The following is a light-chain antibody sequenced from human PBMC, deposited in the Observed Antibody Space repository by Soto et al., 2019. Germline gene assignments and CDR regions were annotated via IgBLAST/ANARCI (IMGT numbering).Light chain of an antibody. Sequence: EIVMTQSPATLSVSPGEGVTLSCRASQNIYSNIAWYQQRPGQAPRLLIYRASTRATGVPARFSGSGSGTDFTLTISSLQSEDFTVYSCLQYHNLWAFGQGTNVDIK. CDR2: RAS. V-gene: IGKV3-15*01. J-gene: IGKJ1*01. CDR1: QNIYSN. CDR3: LQYHNLWA.